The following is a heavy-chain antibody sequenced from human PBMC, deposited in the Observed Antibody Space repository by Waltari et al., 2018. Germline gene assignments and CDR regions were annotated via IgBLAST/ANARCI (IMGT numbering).Heavy chain of an antibody. Sequence: QVQLQQWGAGLLKPSETLSLTCAVYGGSFSGYYWSWIRQPPGKGLEWIGEINHSGSTNYNPPRKSRVTISVDTSKNQFSLKLSSVTAADTAVYYCARGRGRGYDPRRANYYYYMDVWGKGTTVTISS. CDR1: GGSFSGYY. CDR3: ARGRGRGYDPRRANYYYYMDV. CDR2: INHSGST. V-gene: IGHV4-34*01. D-gene: IGHD5-12*01. J-gene: IGHJ6*03.